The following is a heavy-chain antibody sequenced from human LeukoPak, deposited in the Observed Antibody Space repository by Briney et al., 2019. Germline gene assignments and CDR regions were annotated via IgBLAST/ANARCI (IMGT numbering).Heavy chain of an antibody. CDR3: ARGELGMQVV. D-gene: IGHD7-27*01. Sequence: PSESLSLTCAVYGGSFSGYYWSWIRQPPGKGLEWIGEINHSGSTNYNPSLKSRVTISVDTSKNQFSLKLSSVTAADTAVYYRARGELGMQVVWGQGTLVTVSS. CDR1: GGSFSGYY. CDR2: INHSGST. V-gene: IGHV4-34*01. J-gene: IGHJ4*02.